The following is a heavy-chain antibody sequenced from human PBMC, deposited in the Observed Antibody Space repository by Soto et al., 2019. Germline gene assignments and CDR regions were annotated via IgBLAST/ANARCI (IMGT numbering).Heavy chain of an antibody. V-gene: IGHV3-74*01. CDR3: ADSWLPTSY. CDR1: GFSFSHYW. D-gene: IGHD3-10*01. CDR2: ISPDGRTT. Sequence: SGGSLRLSCAASGFSFSHYWMHWVRQAPGKGLVWVSRISPDGRTTTYADSVKGRFTISRDNAKSTLYLQMNGLTAEDGAVYYCADSWLPTSYWGPGTLVTVSS. J-gene: IGHJ4*02.